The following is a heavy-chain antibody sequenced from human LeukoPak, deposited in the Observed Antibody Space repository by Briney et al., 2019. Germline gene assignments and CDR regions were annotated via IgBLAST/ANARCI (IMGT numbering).Heavy chain of an antibody. CDR2: TYYRSKWYS. J-gene: IGHJ2*01. V-gene: IGHV6-1*01. CDR1: GDSVSSKSAS. CDR3: ARAQGYLDL. Sequence: SQTLSLTCAISGDSVSSKSASWNWIRQSPSRGFEWLGRTYYRSKWYSESAVSVKSRITINPDTSKNQFSLQLNSVTPEDTAVYYCARAQGYLDLWGRGTLVTVS.